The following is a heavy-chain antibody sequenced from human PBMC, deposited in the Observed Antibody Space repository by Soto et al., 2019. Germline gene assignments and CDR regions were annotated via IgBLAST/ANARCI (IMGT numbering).Heavy chain of an antibody. J-gene: IGHJ4*02. V-gene: IGHV4-59*08. D-gene: IGHD4-17*01. Sequence: SETLSLTCTVSGGSISSYYWSWIRQPPGKGLEWIGYIYYSGSTNYNPSLKSRVTISVDTSKNQFSLKVSSVIAADTAVYYCARQVGITVTLDYWGQGTLVTVS. CDR2: IYYSGST. CDR3: ARQVGITVTLDY. CDR1: GGSISSYY.